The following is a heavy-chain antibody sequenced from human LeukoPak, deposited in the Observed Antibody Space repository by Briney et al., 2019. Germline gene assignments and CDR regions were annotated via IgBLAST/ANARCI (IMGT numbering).Heavy chain of an antibody. D-gene: IGHD3-10*01. V-gene: IGHV4-34*01. CDR1: GGSFSGYY. Sequence: SETLSLTCAVYGGSFSGYYWSWIRQPPGKGLEWIGEINHSGSTNYNPSLKSRVTISVDTSKNQFSLKLSSVTAADTAVYYCARLYGSGRGYWGQGTLVTVSS. CDR2: INHSGST. CDR3: ARLYGSGRGY. J-gene: IGHJ4*02.